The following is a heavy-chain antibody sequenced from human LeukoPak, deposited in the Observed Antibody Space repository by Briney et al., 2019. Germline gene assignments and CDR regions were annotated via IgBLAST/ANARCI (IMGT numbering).Heavy chain of an antibody. Sequence: GGSLRLSCAASGFTFNTYWMAWVRQAPGKGLEWVANIKQDESEKYYVDSVKGRFTTSRDNAKNSLYLQMNSLTAEDTAVYYCARDHLGSLDYWGQGILVTVSS. D-gene: IGHD1-26*01. V-gene: IGHV3-7*01. J-gene: IGHJ4*02. CDR3: ARDHLGSLDY. CDR1: GFTFNTYW. CDR2: IKQDESEK.